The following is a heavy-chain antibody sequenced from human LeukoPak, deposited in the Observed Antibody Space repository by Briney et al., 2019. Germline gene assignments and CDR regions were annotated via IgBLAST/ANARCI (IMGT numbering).Heavy chain of an antibody. CDR3: ARLYSYYYDSSGYPTSWDYYYGIDV. CDR2: ISYDGSNK. CDR1: GFPFSSYA. J-gene: IGHJ6*02. V-gene: IGHV3-30-3*01. Sequence: GPLRLPCAAFGFPFSSYAMDWVGHAPGKGLEWVAVISYDGSNKYYADSVKGRLTISRDNSKNTLYLQMNSLRAEDTAVYYCARLYSYYYDSSGYPTSWDYYYGIDVWGQGTTVTVSS. D-gene: IGHD3-22*01.